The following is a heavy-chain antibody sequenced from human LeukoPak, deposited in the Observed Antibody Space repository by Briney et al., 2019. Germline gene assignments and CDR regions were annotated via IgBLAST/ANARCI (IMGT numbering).Heavy chain of an antibody. V-gene: IGHV3-30*18. J-gene: IGHJ4*02. CDR3: AKDRSSSEHFDY. Sequence: GGPLRLSCAASGFTFSSYGRLWVRQAPGKGREWGADISYDGSNKNYADSVKGRFTISRDNSKNTLYLQMNSLRAEDTGVYYCAKDRSSSEHFDYWGQGTLVTVSS. D-gene: IGHD6-6*01. CDR2: ISYDGSNK. CDR1: GFTFSSYG.